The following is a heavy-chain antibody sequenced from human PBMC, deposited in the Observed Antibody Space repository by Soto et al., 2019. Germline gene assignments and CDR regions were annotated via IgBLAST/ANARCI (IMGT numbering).Heavy chain of an antibody. CDR2: LYSSRDT. CDR1: GGSISSGGYY. Sequence: SETLSLTCTVSGGSISSGGYYWSWIRQPPGKGLEWIGSLYSSRDTNYNPSLKSRVTISVDTSQNQFSLDLTSVTATDTAVYFCARHPGYCSGGSCNGQYTLDVWGQGTTVTVSS. V-gene: IGHV4-39*01. J-gene: IGHJ6*02. D-gene: IGHD2-15*01. CDR3: ARHPGYCSGGSCNGQYTLDV.